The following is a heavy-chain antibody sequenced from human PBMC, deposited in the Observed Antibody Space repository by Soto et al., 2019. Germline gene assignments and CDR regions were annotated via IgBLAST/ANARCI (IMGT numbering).Heavy chain of an antibody. D-gene: IGHD3-16*01. Sequence: EVQLVESGGGLVKPGGSLRLSCAASGFTFTRYSMNWVRQAPGKGLEWVSSISSTTNYIYYGDSMKGRFTISRDNAKNSLYLQMTSLRAEDTAIYYCARDFSKTTVGVVDSWGQGALVTVSS. CDR3: ARDFSKTTVGVVDS. CDR2: ISSTTNYI. CDR1: GFTFTRYS. V-gene: IGHV3-21*04. J-gene: IGHJ4*02.